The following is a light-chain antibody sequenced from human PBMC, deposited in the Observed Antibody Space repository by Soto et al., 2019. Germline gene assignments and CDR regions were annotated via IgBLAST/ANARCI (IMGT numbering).Light chain of an antibody. CDR2: GAS. CDR1: QSVSSN. J-gene: IGKJ2*01. Sequence: IVMTQSPATLSVSPGERATLSCRASQSVSSNLAWYQQKPGQAPRLLIYGASTRATGIPDRFSGSGSGTEFTLTISSLKSEDFAVYHCQQYNNWPPFFGQGTKLEIK. V-gene: IGKV3-15*01. CDR3: QQYNNWPPF.